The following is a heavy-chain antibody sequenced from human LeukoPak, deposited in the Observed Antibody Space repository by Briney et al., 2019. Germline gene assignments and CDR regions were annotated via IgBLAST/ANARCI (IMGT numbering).Heavy chain of an antibody. CDR2: ISAYNGNT. J-gene: IGHJ5*02. Sequence: AAVKVSFMSSSYTFTNYAFTWVRQAPGQGLEWMGWISAYNGNTNYAQKLRGRVTMTTDTSTRTAYMYLRSLRADDTAVYFCARGLEGLTRRHTWFDPWGQGTLVTVSS. CDR3: ARGLEGLTRRHTWFDP. CDR1: SYTFTNYA. V-gene: IGHV1-18*01. D-gene: IGHD3-3*01.